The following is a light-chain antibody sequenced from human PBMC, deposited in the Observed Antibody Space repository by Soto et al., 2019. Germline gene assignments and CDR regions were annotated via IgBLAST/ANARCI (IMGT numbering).Light chain of an antibody. V-gene: IGKV2-30*01. CDR2: KVS. CDR1: QSLVYSDGNTY. CDR3: MQEAHWPWT. Sequence: DVVLTQSPLSLPVTLGQPASISCRSSQSLVYSDGNTYLSWFQQRPGQSPRRLIYKVSTRDSGVXDXXSVSGSGTDFTLNINRVEAGDVGVYYCMQEAHWPWTFGHGTKVEI. J-gene: IGKJ1*01.